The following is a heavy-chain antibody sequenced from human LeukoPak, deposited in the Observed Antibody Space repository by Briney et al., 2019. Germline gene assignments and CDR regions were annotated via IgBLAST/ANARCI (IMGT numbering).Heavy chain of an antibody. CDR3: ARDYTTFDY. J-gene: IGHJ4*02. D-gene: IGHD1-14*01. CDR1: GFTFSSYW. V-gene: IGHV3-74*01. Sequence: GGSLRLSCAPSGFTFSSYWMHWVRHAPGKGLLWVSRINSDGSSTSYADSVKGRFTISRDNAKNTLYLQMNSLRAEDTAVYYCARDYTTFDYWGQGTLVTVSS. CDR2: INSDGSST.